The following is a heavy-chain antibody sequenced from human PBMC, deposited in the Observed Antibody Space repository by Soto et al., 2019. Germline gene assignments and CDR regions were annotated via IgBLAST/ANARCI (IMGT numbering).Heavy chain of an antibody. Sequence: GASVKVSCKASGYTFTSYDISWVRQAPGQGLEWMGWMNPNSGNTGYAQKFQGRVTMTRNTSISTAYMELSSLRSEDTAVYYCARVLLSCSGGSCYAASAFDIWGQGTMVTVSS. CDR3: ARVLLSCSGGSCYAASAFDI. D-gene: IGHD2-15*01. V-gene: IGHV1-8*02. CDR1: GYTFTSYD. CDR2: MNPNSGNT. J-gene: IGHJ3*02.